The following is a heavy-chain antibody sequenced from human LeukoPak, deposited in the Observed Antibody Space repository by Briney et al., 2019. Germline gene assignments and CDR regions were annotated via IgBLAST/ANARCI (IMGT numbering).Heavy chain of an antibody. CDR2: IYYSGST. Sequence: TSETLSLTCTVSGGSISSYYWSWIRQPPGKGLEWIGYIYYSGSTNYNPSLKSRVTISVDTSKNQFSLKLSSATAADTAVYYCARTYYYDSSMYYFDYWGQGTLVTVSS. V-gene: IGHV4-59*01. D-gene: IGHD3-22*01. J-gene: IGHJ4*02. CDR3: ARTYYYDSSMYYFDY. CDR1: GGSISSYY.